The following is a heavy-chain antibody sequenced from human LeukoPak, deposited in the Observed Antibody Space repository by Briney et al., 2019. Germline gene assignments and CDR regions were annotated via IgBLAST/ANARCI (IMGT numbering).Heavy chain of an antibody. D-gene: IGHD6-6*01. Sequence: PPETLSLTCAVYGGSFSGYYWSWIRQPPGKGLEWIGEINHSGSTNYNPSLKSRVTISVDTSKNQFSLKLSSVTAADTAVYYCARSRSMYSSSSGFDYWGQGTLVTVSS. J-gene: IGHJ4*02. CDR3: ARSRSMYSSSSGFDY. CDR2: INHSGST. CDR1: GGSFSGYY. V-gene: IGHV4-34*01.